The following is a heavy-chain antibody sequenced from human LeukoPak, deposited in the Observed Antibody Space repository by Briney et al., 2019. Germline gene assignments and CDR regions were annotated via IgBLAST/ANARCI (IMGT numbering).Heavy chain of an antibody. V-gene: IGHV3-30*02. Sequence: GGSLRLSCAASGFTFTTYGMHWVRQAPGKGLDWVAFLRFDANNKYYADSVKGRFTISKDNSKRTLYLQMSGLEPEDTAVYYCAKEGAGSGSYLDYWGQGTLVTVSS. CDR3: AKEGAGSGSYLDY. CDR2: LRFDANNK. J-gene: IGHJ4*02. D-gene: IGHD3-10*01. CDR1: GFTFTTYG.